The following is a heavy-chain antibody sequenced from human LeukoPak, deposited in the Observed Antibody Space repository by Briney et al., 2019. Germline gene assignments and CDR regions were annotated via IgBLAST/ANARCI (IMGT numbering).Heavy chain of an antibody. CDR1: GYSISSGYY. D-gene: IGHD3-16*02. CDR3: ARDNMITFGGVIVLREALSRFDII. CDR2: IYHSGST. J-gene: IGHJ4*02. Sequence: SETLSLTCTVSGYSISSGYYWGWIRQPPGKGLEWIGSIYHSGSTYYNPSLKSRVTISVDTSKNQFSLKLSSVTAADTAVYYCARDNMITFGGVIVLREALSRFDIIWGQGTLVTVSS. V-gene: IGHV4-38-2*02.